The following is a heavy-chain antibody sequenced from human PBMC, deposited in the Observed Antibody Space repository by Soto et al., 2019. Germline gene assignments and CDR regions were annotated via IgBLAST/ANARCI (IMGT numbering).Heavy chain of an antibody. CDR1: GGTFSSYA. CDR3: ARDLGGGGATPH. CDR2: IIPIFGTA. V-gene: IGHV1-69*01. Sequence: QVQLVQSGAEVKKPGSSVKVSCKASGGTFSSYAISWVRQAPGQGLEWMGGIIPIFGTANYAQKFEGRVTISAEESTSTAEMELGSLRSEDTAVYYCARDLGGGGATPHWGQGTLVTVSS. D-gene: IGHD1-26*01. J-gene: IGHJ4*02.